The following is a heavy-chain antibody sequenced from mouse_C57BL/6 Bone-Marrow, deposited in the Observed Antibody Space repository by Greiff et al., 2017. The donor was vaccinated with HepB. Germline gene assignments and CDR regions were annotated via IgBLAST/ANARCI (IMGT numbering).Heavy chain of an antibody. CDR3: AKGVYYDYDLAWFAY. V-gene: IGHV2-5*01. Sequence: VHLVESGPGLVQPSQSLSITCTVSGFSLTSYGVHWVRQSPGKGLEWLGVIWRGGSTDYNAAFMSRLSITKDNSKSQVFFKMNSLQADDTAIYYCAKGVYYDYDLAWFAYWGQGTLVTVSA. D-gene: IGHD2-4*01. CDR1: GFSLTSYG. J-gene: IGHJ3*01. CDR2: IWRGGST.